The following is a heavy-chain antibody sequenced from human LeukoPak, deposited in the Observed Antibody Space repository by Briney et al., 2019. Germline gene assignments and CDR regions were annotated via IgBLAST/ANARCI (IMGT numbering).Heavy chain of an antibody. D-gene: IGHD3-3*01. V-gene: IGHV1-69*05. CDR3: ARDRYDFPTSFDP. Sequence: SVKVSCKASGGTFSSYAISWVRQAPGQGLEWMGGIIPIFGTANYAQKLQGRVTMTTDTSTSTAYMELRSLRSDDTAVYYCARDRYDFPTSFDPWGQGTLVTVSS. J-gene: IGHJ5*02. CDR2: IIPIFGTA. CDR1: GGTFSSYA.